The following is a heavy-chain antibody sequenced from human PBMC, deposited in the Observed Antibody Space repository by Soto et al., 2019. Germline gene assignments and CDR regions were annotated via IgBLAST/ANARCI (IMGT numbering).Heavy chain of an antibody. CDR3: ARGEGDYYDSSRYYFLDYYYGMDV. V-gene: IGHV1-8*01. CDR2: MNPNSSNT. D-gene: IGHD3-22*01. CDR1: GYTFTSYD. Sequence: ASVKVSCRASGYTFTSYDINCVRQSTGQGLERMGWMNPNSSNTGYAQKFQGRATMTRNTSISTAYMELSSLRSEDTAVYYCARGEGDYYDSSRYYFLDYYYGMDVCGQGTTVTISS. J-gene: IGHJ6*02.